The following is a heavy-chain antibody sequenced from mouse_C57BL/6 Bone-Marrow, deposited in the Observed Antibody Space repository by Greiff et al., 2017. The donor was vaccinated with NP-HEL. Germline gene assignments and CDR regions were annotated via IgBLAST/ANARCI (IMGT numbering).Heavy chain of an antibody. D-gene: IGHD1-1*01. Sequence: EVMLVESGGGLVQPGGSLKLSCAASGFTFSDYYMYWVRQTPEKRLEWVAYISNGGGSTYYPDTVKGRFTISRDNAKNTLYLQMSRLKSEDTAMYYCARKEEDFLLLRPGPRYYAMDYWGQGTSVTVSS. CDR2: ISNGGGST. CDR1: GFTFSDYY. V-gene: IGHV5-12*01. CDR3: ARKEEDFLLLRPGPRYYAMDY. J-gene: IGHJ4*01.